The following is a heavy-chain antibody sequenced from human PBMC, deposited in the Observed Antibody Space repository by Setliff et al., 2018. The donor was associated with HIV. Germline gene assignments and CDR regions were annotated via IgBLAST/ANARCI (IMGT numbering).Heavy chain of an antibody. CDR1: GFTFSSYG. V-gene: IGHV3-33*06. CDR3: AKVRYSSSWYHLDY. CDR2: IWNDGSNN. D-gene: IGHD6-13*01. Sequence: QPGGSLRLSCAASGFTFSSYGMHWVRQAPGKGLEWVALIWNDGSNNYYTDSVKGRFTISRDNYKKMLYLQMNSMRVEDTAVYYCAKVRYSSSWYHLDYWGQGTLVTVSS. J-gene: IGHJ4*02.